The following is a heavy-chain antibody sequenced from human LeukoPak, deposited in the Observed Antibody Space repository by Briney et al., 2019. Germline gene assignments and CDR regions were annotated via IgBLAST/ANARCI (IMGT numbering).Heavy chain of an antibody. V-gene: IGHV3-21*01. CDR1: GFTFSSYS. CDR3: ARGPLYGSGSYYDY. D-gene: IGHD3-10*01. CDR2: ISSSSSYI. J-gene: IGHJ4*02. Sequence: GGSLRLSCAASGFTFSSYSMNWVRQAPGKGLEWVSSISSSSSYIYYADSVKGRFTISRDNAKNSLYLQMNSRRAEDTAVYYCARGPLYGSGSYYDYWGQGTLVTVSS.